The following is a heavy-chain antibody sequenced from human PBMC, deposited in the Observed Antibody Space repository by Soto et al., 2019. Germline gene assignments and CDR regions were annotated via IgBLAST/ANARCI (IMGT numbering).Heavy chain of an antibody. J-gene: IGHJ1*01. CDR2: ISSSSSTI. CDR1: GFTFSSYS. V-gene: IGHV3-48*02. CDR3: ARAMIPSGTPGRSFQH. Sequence: GGSLRLSCAASGFTFSSYSMNWVRQAPGKGLEWVSYISSSSSTIYYADSVKGRFTISRDNAKNSLYLQMNSLRDEDTAVYYCARAMIPSGTPGRSFQHWGQGTLVTVSS. D-gene: IGHD1-26*01.